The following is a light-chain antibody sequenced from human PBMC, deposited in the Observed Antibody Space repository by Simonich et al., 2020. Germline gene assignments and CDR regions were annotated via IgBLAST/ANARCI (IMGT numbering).Light chain of an antibody. Sequence: DIVMTQSPDSLAVSLGERATINCKSSQSVLYSSNNKNYLAWYQQKPGTPPKLLIYWASTRESGVPDRFRGSGSGTDFTLTISSLQAEDVAVYYCQQYYSTPITFGQGTRLEIK. CDR2: WAS. CDR3: QQYYSTPIT. CDR1: QSVLYSSNNKNY. J-gene: IGKJ5*01. V-gene: IGKV4-1*01.